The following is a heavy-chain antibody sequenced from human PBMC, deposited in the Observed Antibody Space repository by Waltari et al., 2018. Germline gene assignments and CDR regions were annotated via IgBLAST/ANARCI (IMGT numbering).Heavy chain of an antibody. V-gene: IGHV1-69*12. J-gene: IGHJ4*02. CDR1: GGTFSRYA. Sequence: QVQLVQSGAEVKKPGSSVKVSCKASGGTFSRYAISWVRQAPGQGLEWMGGIIPIFGTANYAQKFQGRVTITADESTSTAYMELSSLRSEDTAVYYCARGSRNYGSYYFDYWGQGTLVTVSS. CDR2: IIPIFGTA. CDR3: ARGSRNYGSYYFDY. D-gene: IGHD4-17*01.